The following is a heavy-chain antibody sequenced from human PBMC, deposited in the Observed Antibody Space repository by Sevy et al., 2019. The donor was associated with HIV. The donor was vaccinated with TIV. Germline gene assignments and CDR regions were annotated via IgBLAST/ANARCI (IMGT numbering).Heavy chain of an antibody. Sequence: GGSLRLSCAVSGFSYSSYGMHWVRQAPGKGLEWVAYIQYDGSNKDYADSVKGRFTISRDNSKNTLDLQMNSLRVEDTAVYYCVKEGGGEGGDHWGQGTLVTVSS. J-gene: IGHJ4*02. CDR2: IQYDGSNK. V-gene: IGHV3-30*02. CDR1: GFSYSSYG. D-gene: IGHD2-21*01. CDR3: VKEGGGEGGDH.